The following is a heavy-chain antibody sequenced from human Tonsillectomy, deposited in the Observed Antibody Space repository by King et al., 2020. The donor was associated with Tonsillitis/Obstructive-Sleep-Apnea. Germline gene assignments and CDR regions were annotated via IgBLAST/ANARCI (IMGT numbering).Heavy chain of an antibody. CDR3: VKDRGGWYKDFEY. CDR2: ISSNGGGT. V-gene: IGHV3-64D*06. Sequence: VQLVESGGGLVQPGGSLRLSCSASGFTFSSYAMHWVRQARGKGLEYVSAISSNGGGTYYVDSVKGRFTLSRDNSKNTLYLQMNWLRAEDTAVYYCVKDRGGWYKDFEYWGQGTLVTVSS. CDR1: GFTFSSYA. J-gene: IGHJ4*02. D-gene: IGHD6-19*01.